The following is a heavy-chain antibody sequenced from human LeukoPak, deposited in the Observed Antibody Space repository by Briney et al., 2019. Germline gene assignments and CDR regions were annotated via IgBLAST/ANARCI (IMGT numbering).Heavy chain of an antibody. D-gene: IGHD1-26*01. V-gene: IGHV3-23*01. CDR2: ISGSGVNT. CDR1: GFTFSSYA. J-gene: IGHJ4*02. Sequence: GGSLRLSCAASGFTFSSYAMSWVRQAPGKGLEWVSAISGSGVNTYYTDSVKGRFTISRDNSKNTLYLQRNSLRAEDTAVYYCARDIRPIVGTTRCDYWGQGTLVTVSS. CDR3: ARDIRPIVGTTRCDY.